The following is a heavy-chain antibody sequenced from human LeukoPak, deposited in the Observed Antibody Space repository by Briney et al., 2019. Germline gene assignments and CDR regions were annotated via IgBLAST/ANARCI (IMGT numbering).Heavy chain of an antibody. Sequence: PGGSLRLSCAASGFTFSSYPMHWVRQAPGKGLEYVSAISSNGGSTYYANSVEGRFTISRDNSKNTLYLQMGSLRAEDMAVYYCARGEVDTAMALRNWGQGTLVTVSS. CDR2: ISSNGGST. D-gene: IGHD5-18*01. V-gene: IGHV3-64*01. CDR1: GFTFSSYP. J-gene: IGHJ4*02. CDR3: ARGEVDTAMALRN.